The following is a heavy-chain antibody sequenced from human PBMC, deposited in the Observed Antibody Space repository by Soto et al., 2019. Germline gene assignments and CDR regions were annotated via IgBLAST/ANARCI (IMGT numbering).Heavy chain of an antibody. V-gene: IGHV1-69*13. D-gene: IGHD3-22*01. J-gene: IGHJ3*02. Sequence: SVKVSCKASGGTFSSYAISWVRQAPGQGLEWMGGIIPIFGTANYAQKFQGRVTVTADESTSTAYMEMSSLRSEDTAVYYCARVHDYYDTGPFDIWGQGTMVTVSS. CDR1: GGTFSSYA. CDR2: IIPIFGTA. CDR3: ARVHDYYDTGPFDI.